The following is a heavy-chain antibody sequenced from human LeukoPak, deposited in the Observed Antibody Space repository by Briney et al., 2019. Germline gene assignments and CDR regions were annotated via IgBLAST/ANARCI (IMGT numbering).Heavy chain of an antibody. J-gene: IGHJ4*02. V-gene: IGHV3-7*03. D-gene: IGHD2-15*01. CDR3: AKSGLNRFDY. CDR1: GFTFSSYW. Sequence: GGSLRLSCAASGFTFSSYWMTWVRQAPGKGLEWVASINQDQNEIHYVDSVRGRFTISRDNAKNSLYLQMNSLRAEDTAVYYCAKSGLNRFDYWGQGTLVTVSS. CDR2: INQDQNEI.